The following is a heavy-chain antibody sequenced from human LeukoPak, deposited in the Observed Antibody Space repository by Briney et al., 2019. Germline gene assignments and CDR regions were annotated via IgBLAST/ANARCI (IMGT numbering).Heavy chain of an antibody. Sequence: ASVKVSCKVSGYTLTELSMHWVRQAPGKGLEWMGGFDPEDGETIYAQKFQGRVTVTEDTSTDTAYMELSSLRSEDTAVYYCATEPYSSSWYVWGQGTLVTVSS. CDR3: ATEPYSSSWYV. J-gene: IGHJ4*02. CDR2: FDPEDGET. V-gene: IGHV1-24*01. CDR1: GYTLTELS. D-gene: IGHD6-13*01.